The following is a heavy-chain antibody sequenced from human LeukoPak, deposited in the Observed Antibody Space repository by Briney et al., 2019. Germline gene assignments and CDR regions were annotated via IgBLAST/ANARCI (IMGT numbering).Heavy chain of an antibody. J-gene: IGHJ6*03. Sequence: GGSLRLSCAASGFTFSDYYMSWIRQAPGKGLEWVANIKQDGSEKYYVDSVKGRFTISRDNAKNSLYLQMNSLRAEDTAVYYCARKAIAVAGTYHYYYYYMDVWGKGTTVTISS. CDR2: IKQDGSEK. V-gene: IGHV3-7*01. CDR3: ARKAIAVAGTYHYYYYYMDV. CDR1: GFTFSDYY. D-gene: IGHD6-19*01.